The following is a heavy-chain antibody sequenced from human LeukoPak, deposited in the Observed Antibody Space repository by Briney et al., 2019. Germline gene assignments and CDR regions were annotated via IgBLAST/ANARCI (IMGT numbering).Heavy chain of an antibody. V-gene: IGHV4-59*12. CDR1: GGSISSYY. CDR3: ARAEYYYDSRWAFDI. J-gene: IGHJ3*02. D-gene: IGHD3-22*01. CDR2: IYYSGST. Sequence: SETLSLTCTVSGGSISSYYWSWIRQPPGKGLEWIGYIYYSGSTNYNPSLKSRVTISVDTSKNQFSLKLSSVTAADTAVYYCARAEYYYDSRWAFDIWGQGTMVTVSS.